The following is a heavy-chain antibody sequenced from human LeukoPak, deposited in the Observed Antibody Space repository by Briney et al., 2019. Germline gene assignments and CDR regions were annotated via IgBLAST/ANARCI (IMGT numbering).Heavy chain of an antibody. V-gene: IGHV1-2*02. Sequence: ASVKVSCKASGYTFTGYYIHWVRQAPGQGLEWMGRINPHSGGTDYSQEFQGRVTMTRDTSFTTAYMELSSLRSDDTAVYYCARDNYDDSGDYFYPGYWGQGTLVTVSS. CDR2: INPHSGGT. J-gene: IGHJ1*01. CDR3: ARDNYDDSGDYFYPGY. CDR1: GYTFTGYY. D-gene: IGHD3-22*01.